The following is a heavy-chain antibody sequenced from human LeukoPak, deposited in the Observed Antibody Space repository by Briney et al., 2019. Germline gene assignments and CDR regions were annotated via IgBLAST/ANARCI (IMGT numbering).Heavy chain of an antibody. D-gene: IGHD3-22*01. CDR3: ARRGVDSSGYSYAFDI. J-gene: IGHJ3*02. Sequence: GGSLRLSCAASGFTFSDYYMSWIRQAPGKGLEWVAVISYDGSNKYYGDSVKGRFTISRDNAKNTLYLQMNSLRAEDTAVYYCARRGVDSSGYSYAFDIWGQGTMVTVSS. V-gene: IGHV3-30*03. CDR1: GFTFSDYY. CDR2: ISYDGSNK.